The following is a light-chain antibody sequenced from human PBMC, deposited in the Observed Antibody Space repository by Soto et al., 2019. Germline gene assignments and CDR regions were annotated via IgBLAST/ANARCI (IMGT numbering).Light chain of an antibody. V-gene: IGLV2-14*01. CDR1: SSDVGGYNY. CDR2: EVS. Sequence: QSALTQPASVSGSPGQSITISCTGTSSDVGGYNYVSWYQQHPGKAPKLMIYEVSNRPSGVSNRFSGSKSGNTASLTISGLQAEDEADYYCSSYTSSSTLGVFGGGTNSPS. J-gene: IGLJ3*02. CDR3: SSYTSSSTLGV.